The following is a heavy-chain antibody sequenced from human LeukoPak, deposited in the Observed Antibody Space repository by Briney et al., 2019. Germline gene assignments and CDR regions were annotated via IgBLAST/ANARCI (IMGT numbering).Heavy chain of an antibody. CDR1: GYTFTSYA. Sequence: ASVKVSCKASGYTFTSYAMHWVRQAPGQRLEWMGWISAYNGNTNYAQKLQGRVTMTTDTSTSTAYMELRSLRSDDTAVYYCARDPSAYCGGDCYSTHAFDIWGQGTMVTVSS. J-gene: IGHJ3*02. V-gene: IGHV1-18*01. D-gene: IGHD2-21*02. CDR2: ISAYNGNT. CDR3: ARDPSAYCGGDCYSTHAFDI.